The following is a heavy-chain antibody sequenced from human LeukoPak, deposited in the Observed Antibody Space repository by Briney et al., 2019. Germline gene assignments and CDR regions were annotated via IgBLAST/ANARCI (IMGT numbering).Heavy chain of an antibody. CDR3: ARGRGYSQSNWVDP. V-gene: IGHV3-21*04. J-gene: IGHJ5*02. D-gene: IGHD5-18*01. CDR2: ISSSGYSI. CDR1: GFTFSNFN. Sequence: GGSLRLSCAASGFTFSNFNMNWVRQAPGKGLEWVSCISSSGYSIYYADSVKGRFTISRDNSKNTLYLQMNSLRAEDTAVYYCARGRGYSQSNWVDPWGQGTMVTVSA.